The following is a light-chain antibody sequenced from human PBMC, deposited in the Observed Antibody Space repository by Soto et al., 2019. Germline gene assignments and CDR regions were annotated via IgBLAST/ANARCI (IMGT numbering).Light chain of an antibody. Sequence: DIQMTQSPSSLSASVGDRVTITCRASQGIRNDLNWYQQKPGKAPKRLIYAASSLQSGVPSTFSGSGYGTEFTLTISSLQPEDFATYSCLQHTNYPRTFGQATKVDIK. CDR2: AAS. CDR1: QGIRND. CDR3: LQHTNYPRT. V-gene: IGKV1-17*01. J-gene: IGKJ1*01.